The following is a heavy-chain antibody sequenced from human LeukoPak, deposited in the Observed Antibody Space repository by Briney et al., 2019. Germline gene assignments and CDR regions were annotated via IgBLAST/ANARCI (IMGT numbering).Heavy chain of an antibody. CDR1: TGSINTSNYY. CDR2: LYTCGAT. V-gene: IGHV4-39*07. Sequence: PSVTLSLTCTVSTGSINTSNYYWRWVRQPPGKGVERIASLYTCGATYYNPSLKSRVTISVHKSKSQFSVKLSSVTAADTAVYYCAREDSSAADHDYWGQGTLVTVSS. J-gene: IGHJ4*02. CDR3: AREDSSAADHDY. D-gene: IGHD3-22*01.